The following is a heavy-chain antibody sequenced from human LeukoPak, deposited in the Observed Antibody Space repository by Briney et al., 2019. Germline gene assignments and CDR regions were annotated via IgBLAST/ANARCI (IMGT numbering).Heavy chain of an antibody. V-gene: IGHV3-48*04. CDR1: GFTFSSYW. CDR3: ARLGYSSSSNWFDP. D-gene: IGHD2-15*01. Sequence: GGSLRLSCAASGFTFSSYWMHWVRQAPGKGLEWISYISIGGNAIYYADSVKGRFTISRDNAKNSLYLQMDSLRAEDTAVYYCARLGYSSSSNWFDPWGQGTLVTVSS. J-gene: IGHJ5*02. CDR2: ISIGGNAI.